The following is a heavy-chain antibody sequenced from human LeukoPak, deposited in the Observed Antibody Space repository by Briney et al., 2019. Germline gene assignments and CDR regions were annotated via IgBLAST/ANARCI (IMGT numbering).Heavy chain of an antibody. CDR1: AGTFFSYD. J-gene: IGHJ4*02. D-gene: IGHD3-16*02. CDR2: IIPIFGTA. V-gene: IGHV1-69*05. Sequence: SVKVSCKASAGTFFSYDISWVRQAPGEGLEWMGGIIPIFGTANYAQKFLGRVTITTDETTSTAYMELSSLRSEDTAVYDCARENYDYVGGSYRYEDYWGQGTLVTVSS. CDR3: ARENYDYVGGSYRYEDY.